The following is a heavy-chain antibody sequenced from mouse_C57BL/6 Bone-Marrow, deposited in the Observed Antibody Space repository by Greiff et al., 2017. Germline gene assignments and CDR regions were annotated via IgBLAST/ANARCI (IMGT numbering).Heavy chain of an antibody. CDR1: GYTFTSYW. CDR2: IYPGSGST. J-gene: IGHJ2*01. V-gene: IGHV1-55*01. D-gene: IGHD2-12*01. Sequence: VHLQQSGAELVKPGASVKMSCKASGYTFTSYWITWVKQRPGQGLEWIGDIYPGSGSTNYNEKFKSKATLTVDTSSSTAYMQLSSLTSEDSAVYYCARDYSPHFDYWGQGTTLTVSS. CDR3: ARDYSPHFDY.